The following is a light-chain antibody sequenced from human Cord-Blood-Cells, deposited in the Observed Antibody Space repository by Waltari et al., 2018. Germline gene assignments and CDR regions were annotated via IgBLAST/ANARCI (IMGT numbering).Light chain of an antibody. V-gene: IGKV1-33*01. CDR1: QEISNY. J-gene: IGKJ2*03. Sequence: DIQMTQSPSSLSASVGDRLTITCQASQEISNYLNWYQQKPGKAPKLLIYDASNLETGVPSRFSGSGSGTDFTFTISSLQPEDIATYYCQQYDNHPYSFGQGTKLEIK. CDR3: QQYDNHPYS. CDR2: DAS.